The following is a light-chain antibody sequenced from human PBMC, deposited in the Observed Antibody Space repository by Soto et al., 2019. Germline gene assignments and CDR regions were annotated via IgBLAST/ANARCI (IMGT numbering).Light chain of an antibody. V-gene: IGLV3-21*01. J-gene: IGLJ2*01. CDR3: QVWETSSGHQAI. CDR2: YDS. CDR1: SIGSKS. Sequence: SYELTQPPSVSVAPGKTATITCGGNSIGSKSVHWYQQMPGQAPVLVISYDSDRPLGIPERFSGSNSGNTATLTISRVEPGDEADYYCQVWETSSGHQAIFGAGTKLTVL.